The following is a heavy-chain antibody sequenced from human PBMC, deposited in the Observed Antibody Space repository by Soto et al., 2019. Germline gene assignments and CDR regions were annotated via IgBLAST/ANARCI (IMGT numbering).Heavy chain of an antibody. Sequence: QVQLVQSGAEVKKPGSSVKVSCKASGGTFSSYTISWVRQAPGQGLEWMGRIIPILGIANYAQKFQGRVTITADKDMSTAYMELTGLSSEDTAVYYCASRYDSSDYWGQGTLVTVSS. CDR3: ASRYDSSDY. CDR2: IIPILGIA. CDR1: GGTFSSYT. J-gene: IGHJ4*02. V-gene: IGHV1-69*02. D-gene: IGHD3-22*01.